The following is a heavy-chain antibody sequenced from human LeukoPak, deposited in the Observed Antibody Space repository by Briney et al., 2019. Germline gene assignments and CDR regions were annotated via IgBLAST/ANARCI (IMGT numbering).Heavy chain of an antibody. CDR1: GGSISSGDYY. D-gene: IGHD3-22*01. CDR3: ASFSTYYYDSSGAPVDY. V-gene: IGHV4-30-4*08. Sequence: SSETLSLTCTVSGGSISSGDYYWSWIRQPPGKGLEWIGYIYYSGSTYYNPSLKSRVTISVDTSKNQFSLKLSSVTAADTAVYYCASFSTYYYDSSGAPVDYCGQGTLVTVSS. CDR2: IYYSGST. J-gene: IGHJ4*02.